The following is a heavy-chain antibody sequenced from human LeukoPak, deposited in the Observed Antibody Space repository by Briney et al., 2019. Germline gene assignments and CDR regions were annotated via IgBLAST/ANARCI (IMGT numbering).Heavy chain of an antibody. J-gene: IGHJ6*02. Sequence: GGSLRLSCAASGFPFSSYWMHWVRQVPGKGLLWVSRINSDGSAAIYADSVRGRFTISRDNAKNTLYLQMSGLRVEDTAVYHCASDSPYYGMDVWGQGTTVTVSS. CDR3: ASDSPYYGMDV. V-gene: IGHV3-74*01. CDR2: INSDGSAA. CDR1: GFPFSSYW.